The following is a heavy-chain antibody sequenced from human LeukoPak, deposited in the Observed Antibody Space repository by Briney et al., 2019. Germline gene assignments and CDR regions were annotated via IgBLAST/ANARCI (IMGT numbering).Heavy chain of an antibody. CDR1: GFTFSSYS. Sequence: GGSLRLSCAASGFTFSSYSMNWVRQAPGKGLEWVSSISSSSSYIYYADSVKGRFTISRDNAKNSLYLQMNSLRAEDTAVYYCARELRYFDWLSSKTFDYWGQGTLVTVSS. CDR3: ARELRYFDWLSSKTFDY. CDR2: ISSSSSYI. V-gene: IGHV3-21*01. D-gene: IGHD3-9*01. J-gene: IGHJ4*02.